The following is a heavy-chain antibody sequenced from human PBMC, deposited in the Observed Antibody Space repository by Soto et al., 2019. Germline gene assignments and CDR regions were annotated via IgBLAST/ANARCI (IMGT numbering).Heavy chain of an antibody. J-gene: IGHJ4*02. Sequence: GGSLRLSCAASGFTFSSSSMNWVRQAPGKGLEWVSSISRTSTYIYYADSVEGQFTISRDNAKNSLYLQMNSLRAEDTAVYYCARGLGVFDYFDYWGQGTLVTVSS. V-gene: IGHV3-21*01. CDR2: ISRTSTYI. CDR3: ARGLGVFDYFDY. D-gene: IGHD3-16*01. CDR1: GFTFSSSS.